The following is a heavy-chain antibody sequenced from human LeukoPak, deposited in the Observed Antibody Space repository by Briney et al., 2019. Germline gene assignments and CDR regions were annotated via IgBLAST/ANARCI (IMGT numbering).Heavy chain of an antibody. D-gene: IGHD2-2*02. CDR2: FDPEDGET. CDR3: ARNRVPAAITNLDY. CDR1: GYTLTELS. J-gene: IGHJ4*02. V-gene: IGHV1-24*01. Sequence: ASVKLSCKVSGYTLTELSMHWVRQAPGKGLEWMGGFDPEDGETIYAQKFQGRVTITADESTSTAYMELSSLRSEDTAVYYCARNRVPAAITNLDYWGQGTLVTVSS.